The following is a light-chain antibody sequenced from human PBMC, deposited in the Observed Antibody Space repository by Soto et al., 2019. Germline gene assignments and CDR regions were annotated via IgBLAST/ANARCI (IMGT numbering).Light chain of an antibody. CDR1: QGMSSY. V-gene: IGKV1-8*01. J-gene: IGKJ4*01. CDR2: AAS. Sequence: AIRMTQSPSSFSASTGDGVTITCRASQGMSSYLAWYQQKPGKAPKLLIYAASTLQSGVPSRFSGSGSGTDFTLTISCLQSEDFATYYCQQYYSYPLTFGGGTKVEIK. CDR3: QQYYSYPLT.